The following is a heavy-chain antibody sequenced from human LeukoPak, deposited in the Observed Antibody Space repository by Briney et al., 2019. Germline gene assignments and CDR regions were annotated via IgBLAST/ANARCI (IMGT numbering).Heavy chain of an antibody. Sequence: GGSLRLSCAASGFTFSSYAMSWVRQAPGKGLEWVSAISGSGGSTYYADSVKGRFTISRDNSNNTLYLQMNSLRAEDTAVYYCAKAYCSSTSCYYSYYDFWSGYYVFDYWGQGTLVTVSS. V-gene: IGHV3-23*01. J-gene: IGHJ4*02. CDR3: AKAYCSSTSCYYSYYDFWSGYYVFDY. CDR1: GFTFSSYA. D-gene: IGHD3-3*01. CDR2: ISGSGGST.